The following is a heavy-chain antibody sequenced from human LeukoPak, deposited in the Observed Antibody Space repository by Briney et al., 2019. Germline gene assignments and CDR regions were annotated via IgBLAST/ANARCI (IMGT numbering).Heavy chain of an antibody. CDR3: ARSVGGYFDWRDLDY. CDR1: GDPIRSYF. V-gene: IGHV4-59*01. D-gene: IGHD3-9*01. J-gene: IGHJ4*02. CDR2: IYYSGST. Sequence: KPSETLSLTCSVSGDPIRSYFWSWIRQPPGKGLEWIGYIYYSGSTNYNPSLKSRVTISVDTSKNQFSLKLSSVTAADTAVYYCARSVGGYFDWRDLDYWGQGTLVTVSS.